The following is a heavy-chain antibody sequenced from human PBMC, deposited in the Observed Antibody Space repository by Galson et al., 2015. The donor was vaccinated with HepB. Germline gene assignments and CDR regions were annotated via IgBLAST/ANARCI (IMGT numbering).Heavy chain of an antibody. Sequence: SVKVSCKASGYTFTGYYMHWVRQAPGQGLEWMGWINPNSGGTNYAQKFQGRVTMTRDTSISTAYMELSRLRSDDTAVYYCARVISHPPPGWFDPWGQGTLVTVSS. J-gene: IGHJ5*02. V-gene: IGHV1-2*02. D-gene: IGHD2/OR15-2a*01. CDR1: GYTFTGYY. CDR3: ARVISHPPPGWFDP. CDR2: INPNSGGT.